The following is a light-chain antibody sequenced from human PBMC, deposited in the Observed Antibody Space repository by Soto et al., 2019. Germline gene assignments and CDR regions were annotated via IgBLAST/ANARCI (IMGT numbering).Light chain of an antibody. Sequence: QSVLTQPPSASGTPGQRVTLSCSGNSSNIGSNTVNWYQQLPGTAPKVLIYSNNQRPSGVPDRFSGSKSGTSASLAISGLQSEDEAEYYCAAWDDSLNGGVFGGGTKLTVL. J-gene: IGLJ3*02. V-gene: IGLV1-44*01. CDR2: SNN. CDR3: AAWDDSLNGGV. CDR1: SSNIGSNT.